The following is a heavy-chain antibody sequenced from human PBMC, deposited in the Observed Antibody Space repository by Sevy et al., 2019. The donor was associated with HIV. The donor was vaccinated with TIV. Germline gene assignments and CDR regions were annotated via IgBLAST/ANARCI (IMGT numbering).Heavy chain of an antibody. Sequence: GGSLRLSCAASGFAFSTHAMHWVRQAPGKGLEWVAVISYEGTETFYAASVEGGFTISRDNSKNMLSLKINSLKPEDTVVYYCAGDGGYSIKWYPLYWGHGTLVTVSS. D-gene: IGHD1-26*01. J-gene: IGHJ4*01. CDR3: AGDGGYSIKWYPLY. V-gene: IGHV3-30-3*01. CDR2: ISYEGTET. CDR1: GFAFSTHA.